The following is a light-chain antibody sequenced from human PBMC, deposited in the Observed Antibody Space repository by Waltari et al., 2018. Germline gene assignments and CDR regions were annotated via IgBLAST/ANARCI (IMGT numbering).Light chain of an antibody. CDR1: QSVSSY. CDR2: GPP. J-gene: IGKJ2*03. V-gene: IGKV3D-11*02. CDR3: YKQTTGYS. Sequence: VILTQSPATLSLSPGERATLSCRASQSVSSYLAWYQQKPGQAPRLLIYGPPTRATGTPDSSRGSGPGTTSPLPITSLGLEEVGVYHCYKQTTGYSFGQGPKWRSN.